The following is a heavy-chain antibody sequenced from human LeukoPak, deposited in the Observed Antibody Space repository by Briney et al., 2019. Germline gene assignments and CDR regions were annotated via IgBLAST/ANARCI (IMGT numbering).Heavy chain of an antibody. CDR3: ARLCITMVRGVT. CDR1: GGSISSSSYY. J-gene: IGHJ5*02. Sequence: PSETLSLTCTVSGGSISSSSYYWGWIRQPPGKGLEWIGSIYYSGSTYYNPSLKSRVTISVDTSKNQFSLKLSSVTAADTAVYYCARLCITMVRGVTWGQGTLVTVSS. D-gene: IGHD3-10*01. V-gene: IGHV4-39*01. CDR2: IYYSGST.